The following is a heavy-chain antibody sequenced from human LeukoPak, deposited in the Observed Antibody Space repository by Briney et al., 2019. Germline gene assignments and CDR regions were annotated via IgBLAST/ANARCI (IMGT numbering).Heavy chain of an antibody. V-gene: IGHV4-59*01. J-gene: IGHJ4*02. CDR2: IYYTGTT. CDR1: GDFTNTYF. D-gene: IGHD4-17*01. Sequence: PSETLSLTCTISGDFTNTYFWSWIRQPPGKGLEWIGYIYYTGTTNYNPSLKSRVTISVDTSKNQFSLKVSSVTAADTGVYYCASKSTDHGELRFDYWGQGTLVTVSS. CDR3: ASKSTDHGELRFDY.